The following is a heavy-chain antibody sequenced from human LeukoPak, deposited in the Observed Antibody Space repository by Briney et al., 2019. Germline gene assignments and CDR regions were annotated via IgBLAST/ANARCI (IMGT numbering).Heavy chain of an antibody. D-gene: IGHD3-3*01. CDR3: ARAIFGVVPSRLYYYYYYMDV. CDR2: MNPNSGNT. J-gene: IGHJ6*03. V-gene: IGHV1-8*03. Sequence: ASVKVSCKASGYTFTSYDINWVRQGTGQGLEWMGWMNPNSGNTGYAQKFQGRVTITRNTYISTAYMELSSLRSEDTAVYYCARAIFGVVPSRLYYYYYYMDVWGKGTTVTVSS. CDR1: GYTFTSYD.